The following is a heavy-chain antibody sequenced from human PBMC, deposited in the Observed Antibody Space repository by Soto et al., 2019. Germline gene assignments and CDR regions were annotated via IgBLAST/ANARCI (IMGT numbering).Heavy chain of an antibody. CDR3: ARIGYYGSGSYRYYYMDV. CDR1: GFSLSTSGMC. Sequence: SGPTLVNPTQTLTLTCTFSGFSLSTSGMCVSWIRQPPGKALEWLARIDWDDDKYYSTSLKTRLTISKDTSKNQVVLTMTNMDPVDTATYYCARIGYYGSGSYRYYYMDVWGKGTTVTVSS. J-gene: IGHJ6*03. D-gene: IGHD3-10*01. V-gene: IGHV2-70*11. CDR2: IDWDDDK.